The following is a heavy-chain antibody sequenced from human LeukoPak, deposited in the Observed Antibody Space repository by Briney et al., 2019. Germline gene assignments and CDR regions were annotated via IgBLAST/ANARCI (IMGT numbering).Heavy chain of an antibody. CDR2: ISSSGNTI. CDR1: GFTFSSYE. CDR3: ARDQYSGSLAAFDI. V-gene: IGHV3-48*03. Sequence: GGSLRLSCAASGFTFSSYEMNWVRQVPGKGLEWVSYISSSGNTIYYADSVKGRFTISRDDAKNSLFLQMNSLRAEDTAVYYCARDQYSGSLAAFDIWGQGTMVTVSS. D-gene: IGHD1-26*01. J-gene: IGHJ3*02.